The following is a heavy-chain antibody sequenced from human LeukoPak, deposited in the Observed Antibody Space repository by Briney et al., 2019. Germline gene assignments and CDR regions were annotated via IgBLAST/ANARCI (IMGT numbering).Heavy chain of an antibody. CDR2: INHSGST. J-gene: IGHJ4*02. Sequence: ASETLSLTCAVYGGSFSGYYWSWIRQPPGKGLEWIGEINHSGSTNYNPSLKSRVTISVDTSKNQFSLKLSSVTAADTAVYYCARLRGTYYDYVWGSYRNTHGFDYWGQGTLVTVSS. D-gene: IGHD3-16*02. CDR3: ARLRGTYYDYVWGSYRNTHGFDY. CDR1: GGSFSGYY. V-gene: IGHV4-34*01.